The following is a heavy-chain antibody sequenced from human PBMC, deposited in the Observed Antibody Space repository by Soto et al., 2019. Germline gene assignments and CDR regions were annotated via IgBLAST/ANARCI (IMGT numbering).Heavy chain of an antibody. CDR3: ATSSSAYSSSSYYYYGMDV. V-gene: IGHV3-30-3*01. CDR1: GFTFSSYA. CDR2: ISYDGSNK. Sequence: GGSLRLSCAASGFTFSSYAMHWVRQAPGKGLEWVAVISYDGSNKYYADSVKGRFTISRDNSKNTLYLQMNSLRAEDTAVYYCATSSSAYSSSSYYYYGMDVWGQGTTVTAP. J-gene: IGHJ6*02. D-gene: IGHD6-6*01.